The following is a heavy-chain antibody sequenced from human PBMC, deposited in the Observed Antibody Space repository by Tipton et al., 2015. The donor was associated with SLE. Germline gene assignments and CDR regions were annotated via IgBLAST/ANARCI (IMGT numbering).Heavy chain of an antibody. D-gene: IGHD1-26*01. V-gene: IGHV4-61*02. CDR3: ARDRGGSYNDAFDI. CDR2: IYTSGST. Sequence: TPSLTCTVSGGSISSGSYYWSWIRQPAGKGLEWIGRIYTSGSTNYNPSLKSRVTISVDTSKNQFSLKLSSVTAADTAVYYCARDRGGSYNDAFDIWGQGTMVTVSS. CDR1: GGSISSGSYY. J-gene: IGHJ3*02.